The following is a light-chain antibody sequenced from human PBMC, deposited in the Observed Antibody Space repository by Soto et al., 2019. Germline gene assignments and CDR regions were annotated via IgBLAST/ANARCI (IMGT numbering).Light chain of an antibody. CDR2: EVT. V-gene: IGLV2-8*01. CDR3: SLYAGGNNVI. CDR1: SSDVGSYVF. Sequence: QSALTQPPSASGSPGQSVAISCTGTSSDVGSYVFVSWYQQHPGKAPKLIIYEVTKRPSGVPDRFSGSKSGNTASLTVSGLQVEDEADYYCSLYAGGNNVIFGGGTKSPS. J-gene: IGLJ2*01.